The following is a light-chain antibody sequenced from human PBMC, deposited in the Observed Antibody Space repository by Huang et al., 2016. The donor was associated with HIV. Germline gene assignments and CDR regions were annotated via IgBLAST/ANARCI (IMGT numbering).Light chain of an antibody. V-gene: IGKV1-33*01. CDR1: HRLTPY. CDR3: QHYKNSVVA. CDR2: DVS. Sequence: DIQMTQSPTSLSAFVGDTVTISCRASHRLTPYLNWYHQKPGKAPKLLIYDVSNLETGVPSRFSAGGSWTEFALTITSLQSDDIGVYYCQHYKNSVVAFGGGTKVEIK. J-gene: IGKJ4*01.